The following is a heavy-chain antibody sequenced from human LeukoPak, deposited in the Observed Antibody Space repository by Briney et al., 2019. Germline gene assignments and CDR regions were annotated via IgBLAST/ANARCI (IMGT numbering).Heavy chain of an antibody. CDR2: IYSGGST. D-gene: IGHD6-13*01. V-gene: IGHV3-53*01. J-gene: IGHJ5*02. CDR1: GFTFSSYS. Sequence: PGGSLRLSCAASGFTFSSYSMSWVRQAPGKGLEWVSVIYSGGSTNYADSVKGRFTISRDNSKNTLYLQTNSLRAEDTAVYYCAREAPGIAASNNWFDPWGQGTLVTVSS. CDR3: AREAPGIAASNNWFDP.